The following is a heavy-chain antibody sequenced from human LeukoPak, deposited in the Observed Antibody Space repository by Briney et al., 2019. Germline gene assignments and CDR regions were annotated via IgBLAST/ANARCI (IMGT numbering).Heavy chain of an antibody. V-gene: IGHV3-48*03. D-gene: IGHD1-26*01. J-gene: IGHJ4*02. Sequence: GGSLRLSCAASGFTFSSYEMNWVRQAPGKGLEWVSYISSSGRTEYYANSVKGRFTISRDNAKNSLYLQMNSLRAEDTAVYYCARGKWEPLDYWGQGTLVTVSS. CDR3: ARGKWEPLDY. CDR1: GFTFSSYE. CDR2: ISSSGRTE.